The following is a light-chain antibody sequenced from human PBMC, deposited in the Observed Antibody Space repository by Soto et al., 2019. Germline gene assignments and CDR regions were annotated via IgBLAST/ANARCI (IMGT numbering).Light chain of an antibody. CDR2: DAS. V-gene: IGKV3-11*01. CDR3: QQGWNLPPLT. CDR1: LTVSSNY. J-gene: IGKJ4*01. Sequence: LSLSLGALSFTPGDHAPRACRVSLTVSSNYLAWYQQKPGQAPRLLIYDASNRATGIPARFSGSGSGTDFTLTISSLEPEDFAVYYCQQGWNLPPLTSGGVAMV.